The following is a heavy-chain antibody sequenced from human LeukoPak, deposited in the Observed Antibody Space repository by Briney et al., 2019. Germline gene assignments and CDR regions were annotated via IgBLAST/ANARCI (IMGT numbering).Heavy chain of an antibody. Sequence: SETLSLTCSVSGGSISGSSYSWGWIRQPPGKGLEWIGSIYYSGSTYYNPSLKSRVTISVDTSKNQFSLKLSSVTAADTAVYYCASYSSGWYLTYYYYYMDVWGKGTTVTVSS. V-gene: IGHV4-39*07. D-gene: IGHD6-19*01. CDR3: ASYSSGWYLTYYYYYMDV. CDR1: GGSISGSSYS. CDR2: IYYSGST. J-gene: IGHJ6*03.